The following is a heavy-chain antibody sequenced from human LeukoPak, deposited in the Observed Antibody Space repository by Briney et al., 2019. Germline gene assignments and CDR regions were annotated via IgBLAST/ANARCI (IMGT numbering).Heavy chain of an antibody. V-gene: IGHV1-2*02. Sequence: ASVKVSCKASGYTCTVYYIHWVRQAPGQGLEYMGWINPNSGGTNFAQKFQGRVTLTRDTSISTAYMEVSRLTSDDTAVYYCALYSSGLFDPWGQGTLVTVSS. CDR3: ALYSSGLFDP. CDR2: INPNSGGT. D-gene: IGHD6-19*01. CDR1: GYTCTVYY. J-gene: IGHJ5*02.